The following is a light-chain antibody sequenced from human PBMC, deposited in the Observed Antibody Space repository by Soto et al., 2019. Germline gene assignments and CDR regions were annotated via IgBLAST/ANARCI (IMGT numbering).Light chain of an antibody. J-gene: IGKJ1*01. V-gene: IGKV3-15*01. CDR1: QSLTNN. CDR3: HQYNNFWT. Sequence: EIVLTQSPGTLSLSPGERATLSCRASQSLTNNYFAWYQQKPGQSPRLLIYGASTRATGIPARFSGSGSGTEFTLTISSLQSEDFGLYYCHQYNNFWTFGQATRWIS. CDR2: GAS.